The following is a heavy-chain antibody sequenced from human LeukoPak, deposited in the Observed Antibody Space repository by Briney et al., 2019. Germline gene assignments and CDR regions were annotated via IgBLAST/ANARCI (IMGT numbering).Heavy chain of an antibody. CDR2: IYYSGST. V-gene: IGHV4-30-4*01. CDR1: GGSISSGDYY. J-gene: IGHJ2*01. CDR3: ARVLDTAMVGWYFDL. Sequence: SQTLSLTCTVSGGSISSGDYYWSWIRQPPGKGLGWIGYIYYSGSTYYNPSLKSRVIISVDTSKNQFSLKLSSVTAADTAVYYCARVLDTAMVGWYFDLWGRGTLVTVSS. D-gene: IGHD5-18*01.